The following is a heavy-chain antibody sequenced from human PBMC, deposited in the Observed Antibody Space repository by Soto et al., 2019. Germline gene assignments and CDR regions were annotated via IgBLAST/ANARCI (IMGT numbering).Heavy chain of an antibody. CDR2: TYYRSKWYN. V-gene: IGHV6-1*01. CDR3: ARGSWDDVSGHYYMDV. D-gene: IGHD5-12*01. J-gene: IGHJ6*03. Sequence: SQTLSLTCAISGDSVSSNSGAWNWIRQSPSRGLEWLGRTYYRSKWYNDYALSVKSRISINPDTSQNQFSLHLNSVTPEDTAVYFCARGSWDDVSGHYYMDVWGKGTTVTVSS. CDR1: GDSVSSNSGA.